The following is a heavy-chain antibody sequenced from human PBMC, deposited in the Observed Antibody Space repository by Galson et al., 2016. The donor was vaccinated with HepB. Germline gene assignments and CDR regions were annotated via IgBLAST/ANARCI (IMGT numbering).Heavy chain of an antibody. CDR1: GFTFSTYS. V-gene: IGHV3-48*02. J-gene: IGHJ4*03. CDR2: TSSSSRTI. CDR3: ARVAGYGDF. Sequence: SLRLSCAASGFTFSTYSMNWVRQAPGKGLEWISYTSSSSRTIYYADSVKGRFTISRDNAKNSVYLQMNSLRDEDAAVYYCARVAGYGDFWGQGTMVIVSS.